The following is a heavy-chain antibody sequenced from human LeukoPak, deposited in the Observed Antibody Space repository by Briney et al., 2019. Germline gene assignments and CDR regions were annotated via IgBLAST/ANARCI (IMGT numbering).Heavy chain of an antibody. CDR1: GFTFSSYA. CDR3: AGGSGWTTTY. V-gene: IGHV3-7*04. D-gene: IGHD3-22*01. J-gene: IGHJ4*02. Sequence: PGGSLRLSCAASGFTFSSYAMSWVRQAPGKGLEWVGNIKQDGSEKFYVDSVRGRFTISRDNTKNSLYLQMDSVRVEDTAVYYCAGGSGWTTTYWGQGTLVTVSS. CDR2: IKQDGSEK.